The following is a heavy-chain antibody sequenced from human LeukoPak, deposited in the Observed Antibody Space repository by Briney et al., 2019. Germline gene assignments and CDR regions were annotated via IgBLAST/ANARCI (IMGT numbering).Heavy chain of an antibody. V-gene: IGHV4-59*01. Sequence: SETLSLTCTVSGGSISSYYWSWIRQSPGKGPEWIGYIYYSGSTNYNPSLKSRVTISVDTSKNQFSLKLSSVTAADAAVYYCARSTMVRGVITNDAFDIWGQGTMVTVSS. D-gene: IGHD3-10*01. J-gene: IGHJ3*02. CDR3: ARSTMVRGVITNDAFDI. CDR2: IYYSGST. CDR1: GGSISSYY.